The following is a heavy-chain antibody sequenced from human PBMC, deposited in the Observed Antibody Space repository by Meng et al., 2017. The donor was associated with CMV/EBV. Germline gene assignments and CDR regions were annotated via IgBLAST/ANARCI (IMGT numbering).Heavy chain of an antibody. CDR1: GYTFTGYY. V-gene: IGHV1-2*02. J-gene: IGHJ4*02. D-gene: IGHD6-19*01. CDR3: ATTTTAVAGIIRW. CDR2: INPNSGGT. Sequence: ASVKVSCKASGYTFTGYYMHWVRQAPGQGLEWMGWINPNSGGTNYAQKFQGRVTMTRDTSISTAYMELSSLRSEDTAVYYCATTTTAVAGIIRWWGQGTLVTVSS.